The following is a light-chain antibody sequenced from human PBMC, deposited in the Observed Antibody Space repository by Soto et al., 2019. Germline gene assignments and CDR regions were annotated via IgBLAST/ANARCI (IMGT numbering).Light chain of an antibody. V-gene: IGKV3D-20*02. J-gene: IGKJ5*01. CDR2: DAS. Sequence: EIVLTQSPGTLSLSPLERATLSFISIQSVSSSYLAWYQQKPGQAPRLLINDASSRATGIPARFSGSGSGTDFTLTISSLEPEDFAVYYCQQRSNWPPITFGQGTRLEIK. CDR1: QSVSSSY. CDR3: QQRSNWPPIT.